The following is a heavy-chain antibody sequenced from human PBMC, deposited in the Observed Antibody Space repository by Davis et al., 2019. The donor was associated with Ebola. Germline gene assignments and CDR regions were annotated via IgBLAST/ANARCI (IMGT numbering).Heavy chain of an antibody. V-gene: IGHV3-23*01. CDR2: LGTSADT. CDR1: GFVLSSYV. J-gene: IGHJ3*01. CDR3: AKDTSNIWFDV. D-gene: IGHD1-26*01. Sequence: PGGSLRLSCAASGFVLSSYVMSWVRRAPGKGLEWVSTLGTSADTYYADSVKGRFTISRDNSRNTLYLQMNGLRVEDTAIYYCAKDTSNIWFDVWGQGTMVTVSS.